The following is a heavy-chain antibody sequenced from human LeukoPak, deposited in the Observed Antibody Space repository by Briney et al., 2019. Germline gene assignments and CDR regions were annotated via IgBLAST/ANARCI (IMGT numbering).Heavy chain of an antibody. CDR2: MNPNSGNT. CDR1: GYTFTSYD. Sequence: GASVKVSCKASGYTFTSYDINWVRQATGQGLEWMGWMNPNSGNTGYAQKFQGRVTMTRNTSISTAYMELSSLRSEDTAVYYCARHIAAAGTFDYWGQGTLVTVSS. D-gene: IGHD6-13*01. CDR3: ARHIAAAGTFDY. J-gene: IGHJ4*02. V-gene: IGHV1-8*01.